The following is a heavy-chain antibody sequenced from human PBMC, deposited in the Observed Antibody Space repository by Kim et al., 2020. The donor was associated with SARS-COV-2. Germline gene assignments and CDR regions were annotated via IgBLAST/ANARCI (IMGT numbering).Heavy chain of an antibody. V-gene: IGHV3-9*01. J-gene: IGHJ3*02. CDR3: AKDIAAADGDAFDI. Sequence: GGSLRLSCAASGFTFDDYAMHWVRQAPGKGLEWVSGISWNSGSIGYADSVKGRFTISRDNAKNSLYLQMNSLRAEYTALYYCAKDIAAADGDAFDIWGQGTMVTVSS. D-gene: IGHD6-13*01. CDR2: ISWNSGSI. CDR1: GFTFDDYA.